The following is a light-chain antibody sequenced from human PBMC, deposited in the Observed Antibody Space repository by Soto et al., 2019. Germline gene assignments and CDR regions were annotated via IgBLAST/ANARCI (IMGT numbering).Light chain of an antibody. V-gene: IGKV3-15*01. Sequence: EIVMTQSPATLSVSPGERASLSCRASQSVGSNLAWYQQTAGQAPRLLIYGAFTRATGIPARFSGSGSETEFPFAISSQHSEDFAGYSCQQYTNWPYTFGQGTKLETK. CDR2: GAF. J-gene: IGKJ2*01. CDR3: QQYTNWPYT. CDR1: QSVGSN.